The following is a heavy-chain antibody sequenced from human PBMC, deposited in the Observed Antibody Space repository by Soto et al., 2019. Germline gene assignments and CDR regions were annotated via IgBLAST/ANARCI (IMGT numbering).Heavy chain of an antibody. Sequence: QVQLQESGPGLVKPSETLSLTCTVSGGDISTYYWTWIRQPAGKGLEWIGRIYSSGSTKYNPSLKIRVTMSLDTSKNQSSLRLSSVTAADTAVYYCARGQRFSDWFDPWGQGTLVTVSS. D-gene: IGHD3-3*01. CDR1: GGDISTYY. CDR3: ARGQRFSDWFDP. V-gene: IGHV4-4*07. J-gene: IGHJ5*02. CDR2: IYSSGST.